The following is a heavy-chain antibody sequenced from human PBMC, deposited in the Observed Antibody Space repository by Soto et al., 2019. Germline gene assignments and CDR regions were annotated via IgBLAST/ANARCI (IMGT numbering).Heavy chain of an antibody. D-gene: IGHD6-6*01. V-gene: IGHV3-23*01. Sequence: GGSLRLSCAASGFTFTNYAMSWVRQAPGRGLEWVSAISASGNAPYYADSVKGRFTISRDNSKNTLHLQMDSLRAEDTAVYYCVKQFSSNYASFDTWGPGTVVTVSS. CDR2: ISASGNAP. J-gene: IGHJ3*02. CDR3: VKQFSSNYASFDT. CDR1: GFTFTNYA.